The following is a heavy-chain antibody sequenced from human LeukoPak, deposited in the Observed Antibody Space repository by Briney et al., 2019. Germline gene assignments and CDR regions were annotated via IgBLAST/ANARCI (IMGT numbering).Heavy chain of an antibody. CDR1: GGSISGYY. V-gene: IGHV4-4*07. CDR2: IHPSGIT. J-gene: IGHJ4*02. Sequence: PSETLSLTCTVSGGSISGYYWSWIRQPAGKGLEWIGRIHPSGITNYNPSLRSRVNMSLDTSKNQFSLKVSSVTAADTAVYYCARGQSGYYDYWGQGTLVTVSS. D-gene: IGHD3-3*01. CDR3: ARGQSGYYDY.